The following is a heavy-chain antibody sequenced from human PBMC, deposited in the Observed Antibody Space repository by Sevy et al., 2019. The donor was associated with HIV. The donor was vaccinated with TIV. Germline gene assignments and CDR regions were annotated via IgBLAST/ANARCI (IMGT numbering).Heavy chain of an antibody. CDR2: VSPTSLST. V-gene: IGHV3-23*01. CDR3: AKLHSRMIPGNGALDY. Sequence: GGSLRLSCGAAGFSFSNYVMAWVRQAPGKGLEWVSSVSPTSLSTYYAESVKGRFTISRDNSKNTLYLQMNSLRAEDTAIYYCAKLHSRMIPGNGALDYWGRGTLVTVSS. D-gene: IGHD3-16*01. CDR1: GFSFSNYV. J-gene: IGHJ4*01.